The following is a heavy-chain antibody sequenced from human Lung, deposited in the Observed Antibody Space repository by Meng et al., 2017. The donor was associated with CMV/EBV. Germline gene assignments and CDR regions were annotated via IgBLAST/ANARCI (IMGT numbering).Heavy chain of an antibody. CDR1: GGTFNRNT. CDR2: IIPILNIA. J-gene: IGHJ2*01. V-gene: IGHV1-69*02. Sequence: SVKVSXKASGGTFNRNTINWVRQAPGQGPEWMGRIIPILNIANYAQSFEDRVTISADKSATTAYMELTNLRSEDTAIYFCAKDGGQNYYDASGLIWYFDLWGRGXLVTVSS. CDR3: AKDGGQNYYDASGLIWYFDL. D-gene: IGHD3-22*01.